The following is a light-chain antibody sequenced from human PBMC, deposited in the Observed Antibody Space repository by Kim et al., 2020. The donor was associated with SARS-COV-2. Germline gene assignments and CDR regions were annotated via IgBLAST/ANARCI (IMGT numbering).Light chain of an antibody. CDR3: QHYQNWPPNT. J-gene: IGKJ2*01. CDR1: QSVGTR. Sequence: EIVMTQSPATLSVSPGDRATLSCRASQSVGTRLAWYQQKPGQAPRLLNYAASIRATGIPARFSGSGSGTEFILTISSLQSEDFAVYFCQHYQNWPPNTFGQGTKLEI. V-gene: IGKV3-15*01. CDR2: AAS.